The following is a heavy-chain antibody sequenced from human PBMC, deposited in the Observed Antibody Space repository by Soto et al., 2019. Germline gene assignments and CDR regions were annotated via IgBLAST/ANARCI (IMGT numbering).Heavy chain of an antibody. J-gene: IGHJ4*02. CDR1: GFSLSTSGVG. CDR2: VYWDDDK. CDR3: TRRPGGFDY. Sequence: QITLKESGPTLVKPTQTLTLTCTFSGFSLSTSGVGVGWIRQPPGKALEWLALVYWDDDKRYSPSLQSRLTITKDTSKTQVVLTMTNMDPVDTATYYCTRRPGGFDYWGQGTLVTVSS. D-gene: IGHD3-10*01. V-gene: IGHV2-5*02.